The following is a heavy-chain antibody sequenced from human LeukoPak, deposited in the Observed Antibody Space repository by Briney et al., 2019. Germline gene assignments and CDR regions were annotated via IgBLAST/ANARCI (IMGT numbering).Heavy chain of an antibody. CDR2: ISVSGNT. V-gene: IGHV3-23*01. CDR1: GFTLSSYA. D-gene: IGHD2-8*02. J-gene: IGHJ4*02. CDR3: ARLFGGVTTYDY. Sequence: GGSLRLSRAASGFTLSSYAMSWVRQGPGRGLEWVSAISVSGNTYHADSVKGRFTISRDSSKNTLYLQMNSLRAGDAAVYYCARLFGGVTTYDYWGQGALVTVSS.